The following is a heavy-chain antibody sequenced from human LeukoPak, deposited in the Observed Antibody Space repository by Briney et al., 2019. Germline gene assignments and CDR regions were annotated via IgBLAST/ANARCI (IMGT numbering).Heavy chain of an antibody. CDR2: ISSSSAYI. V-gene: IGHV3-21*01. CDR1: GFTFSNAW. CDR3: ARDYAGFCSGATCHFDS. D-gene: IGHD2-2*03. Sequence: GGSLRLSCAASGFTFSNAWMSWVREAPGKGLEWVSSISSSSAYIYYADSVKGRFTISRDNAKNSVFLQMSSLRGDDTAVYYCARDYAGFCSGATCHFDSWGQGTLVTVSS. J-gene: IGHJ4*02.